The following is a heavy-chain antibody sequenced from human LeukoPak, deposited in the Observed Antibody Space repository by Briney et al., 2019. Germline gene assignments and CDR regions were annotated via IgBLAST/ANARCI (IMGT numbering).Heavy chain of an antibody. J-gene: IGHJ4*02. CDR3: AKDGHDSTWFHFDY. V-gene: IGHV3-23*01. CDR1: GFSFRNYG. CDR2: LSGSGDTT. D-gene: IGHD2-2*01. Sequence: GGTLRLSCAASGFSFRNYGMSWVRQAPGKGLGWVSALSGSGDTTYYGDSERGRFTISRDNSKKTLFLQMNSLRAEDTAIYYCAKDGHDSTWFHFDYRGQGTLVTVSS.